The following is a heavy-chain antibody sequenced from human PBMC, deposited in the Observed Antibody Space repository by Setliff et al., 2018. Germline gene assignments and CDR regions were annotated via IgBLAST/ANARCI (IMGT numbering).Heavy chain of an antibody. V-gene: IGHV4-38-2*01. CDR3: VRGFTIFGVVKLERWFDP. CDR2: ISHSGST. Sequence: PSETLSLTCAVSSYSINSDCFWGWIRQPPGKGLEWIGTISHSGSTSYNSSLKSRVTMSVDTSKNQFFLKLSSVTAADTAVYYCVRGFTIFGVVKLERWFDPWGQGTLVTVSS. D-gene: IGHD3-3*01. CDR1: SYSINSDCF. J-gene: IGHJ5*02.